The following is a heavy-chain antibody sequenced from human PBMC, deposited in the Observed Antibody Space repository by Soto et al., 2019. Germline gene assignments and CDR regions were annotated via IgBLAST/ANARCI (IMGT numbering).Heavy chain of an antibody. CDR2: ISGSAEST. CDR3: AGVVGGTCPVY. J-gene: IGHJ4*02. D-gene: IGHD3-3*01. Sequence: EVQLLESGGGLVQPGGSLRLSCAASGFTFSSYAMSWVRQAPGKGLEWVSAISGSAESTYYADSVKGRFTISRDNSKKTLLQQMSSLRADDTVKYSCAGVVGGTCPVYWGQGTLVTVSS. V-gene: IGHV3-23*01. CDR1: GFTFSSYA.